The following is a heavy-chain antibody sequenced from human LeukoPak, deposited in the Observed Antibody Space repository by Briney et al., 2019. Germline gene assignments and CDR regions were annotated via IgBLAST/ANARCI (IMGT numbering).Heavy chain of an antibody. Sequence: ASVKVSCKVSGYTLTELSMHWVRQAPGKGLEWMGGFDPEDGETIYAQKFQGRVTMTEDTSTDTAYMELSSLRSEDTAVYYCATWPRGGSHPQDPFDPWGQGTLVTVSS. D-gene: IGHD2-15*01. CDR2: FDPEDGET. CDR3: ATWPRGGSHPQDPFDP. CDR1: GYTLTELS. J-gene: IGHJ5*02. V-gene: IGHV1-24*01.